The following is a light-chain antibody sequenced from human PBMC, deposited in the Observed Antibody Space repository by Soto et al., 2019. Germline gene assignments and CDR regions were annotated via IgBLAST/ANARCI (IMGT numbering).Light chain of an antibody. CDR1: SPNIGSNP. J-gene: IGLJ2*01. CDR3: AAWDDSLNGVL. CDR2: NNN. V-gene: IGLV1-44*01. Sequence: QSVLTQPPSASGTPGQRVTISCSGSSPNIGSNPVHWYQQVPGTAPKLLIHNNNQRPSGVPARFSGSKSGTSASRAISGLQSEDEADSYCAAWDDSLNGVLFGGGTKLTVL.